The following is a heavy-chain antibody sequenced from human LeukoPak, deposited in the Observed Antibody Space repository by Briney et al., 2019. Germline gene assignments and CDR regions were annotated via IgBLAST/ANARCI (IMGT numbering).Heavy chain of an antibody. CDR1: GFTFSTYA. CDR3: AKSRYCTSTSCYKGHGMDV. CDR2: MSGSGGTT. Sequence: GGSLRLSCAASGFTFSTYAMAWVRQAPGKGLEWASGMSGSGGTTYYVDSVKGRFTISRDNSKNTLYLQMISLRAEDTAVYYCAKSRYCTSTSCYKGHGMDVWGQGTTVTVSS. V-gene: IGHV3-23*01. D-gene: IGHD2-2*02. J-gene: IGHJ6*02.